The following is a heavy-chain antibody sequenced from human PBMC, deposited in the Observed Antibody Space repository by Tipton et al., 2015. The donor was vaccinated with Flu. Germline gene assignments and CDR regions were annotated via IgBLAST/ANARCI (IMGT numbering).Heavy chain of an antibody. J-gene: IGHJ4*02. D-gene: IGHD6-19*01. CDR3: VRGSSGWYGIDY. CDR2: ISGSGGST. CDR1: GFTFSSYA. V-gene: IGHV3-23*01. Sequence: SLRLSCVASGFTFSSYAMSWARQVPGKGLEWVSVISGSGGSTYYADSVKGRFTISRDNSKTTLYLQMNSLRVEDTAVYYCVRGSSGWYGIDYWGQGTLVTVSS.